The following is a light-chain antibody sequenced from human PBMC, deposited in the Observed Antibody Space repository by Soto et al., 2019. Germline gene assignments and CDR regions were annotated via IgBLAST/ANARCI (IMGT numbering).Light chain of an antibody. CDR1: QSVSSY. CDR2: DAS. CDR3: QHRTNWPLT. J-gene: IGKJ4*01. Sequence: EIVLTQSPATLSLSPGERATLSCRASQSVSSYLGWYQQKPGQAPRLLIYDASNRATGIPARFSGSGSGTDFTLTISSLEPEDFAIYYCQHRTNWPLTFGGVTKVAIK. V-gene: IGKV3-11*01.